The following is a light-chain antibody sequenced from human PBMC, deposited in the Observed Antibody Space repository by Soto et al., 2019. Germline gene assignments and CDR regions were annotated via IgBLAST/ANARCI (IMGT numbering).Light chain of an antibody. V-gene: IGLV2-8*01. CDR1: KNDIGVYDF. CDR2: EVV. Sequence: QPVLTQPPSASGSPGQSVTISCTGTKNDIGVYDFVSWYQHHPGKAPRLIIYEVVQRPSGVPDRFSGSKSGNTASLTVSGLQAADEADYFCKSYAGSNTYVFGRGTKLTVL. J-gene: IGLJ1*01. CDR3: KSYAGSNTYV.